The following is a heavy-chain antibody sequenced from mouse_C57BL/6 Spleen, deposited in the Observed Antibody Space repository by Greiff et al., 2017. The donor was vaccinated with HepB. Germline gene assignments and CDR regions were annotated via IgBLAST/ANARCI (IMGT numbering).Heavy chain of an antibody. J-gene: IGHJ4*01. V-gene: IGHV5-16*01. CDR2: INYDGSST. CDR1: GFTFSDYY. CDR3: ASYCRCYYAMDY. D-gene: IGHD2-12*01. Sequence: EVLLVEPEGGLVQPGSSMKLSCTASGFTFSDYYMAWVRQVPEKGLEWVANINYDGSSTYYLDSLKSRSIISGDNAKNILYLQMSSLKSEDTATYYCASYCRCYYAMDYWGQGTSVTVSS.